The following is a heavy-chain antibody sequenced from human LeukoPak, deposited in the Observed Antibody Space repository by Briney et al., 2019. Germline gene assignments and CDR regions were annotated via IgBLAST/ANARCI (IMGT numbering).Heavy chain of an antibody. CDR3: AILEWSRPYYYYYMDV. CDR1: GFTFSSHG. J-gene: IGHJ6*03. V-gene: IGHV3-30*02. Sequence: GGSLRLSCPPSGFTFSSHGTRSVRQAPGKGLEWVAFIRYDGSNKYYADSVKGRFTISRDNSKNTLYLQMNSLRAEDTAVYYGAILEWSRPYYYYYMDVWGKGTTVTVSS. D-gene: IGHD3-3*01. CDR2: IRYDGSNK.